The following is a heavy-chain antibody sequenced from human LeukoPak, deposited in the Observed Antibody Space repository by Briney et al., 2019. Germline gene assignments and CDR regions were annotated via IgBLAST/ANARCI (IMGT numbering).Heavy chain of an antibody. J-gene: IGHJ3*02. D-gene: IGHD3-10*01. CDR3: AREGRGVIGGFDI. V-gene: IGHV3-33*01. CDR2: IWYDGSNK. Sequence: PGRSLRLSCAASGFTFSSYGMHWVRQAPGKGLEWVAVIWYDGSNKYYADSVKGRFTISRDNSKNTLFLQMNSLRAEDTAVYYCAREGRGVIGGFDIWGQGTMVTVSS. CDR1: GFTFSSYG.